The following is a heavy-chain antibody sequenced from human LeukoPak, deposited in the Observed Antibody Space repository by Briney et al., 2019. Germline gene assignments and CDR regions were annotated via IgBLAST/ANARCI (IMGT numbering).Heavy chain of an antibody. CDR2: ISGSGGST. D-gene: IGHD3-22*01. J-gene: IGHJ4*02. CDR3: AKDQPPANYYDSSGPVGFDY. Sequence: TGGSLRLSCAVSGFTFSTYAMNWVRQAPGKGLEWVSVISGSGGSTYYADSVKGRFTISRDNSKNTLYLQMNSLTVEDTAVYYCAKDQPPANYYDSSGPVGFDYWGQGTLVTVSS. V-gene: IGHV3-23*01. CDR1: GFTFSTYA.